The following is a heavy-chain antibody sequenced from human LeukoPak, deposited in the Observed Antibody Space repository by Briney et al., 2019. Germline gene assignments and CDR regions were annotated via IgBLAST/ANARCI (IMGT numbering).Heavy chain of an antibody. V-gene: IGHV4-38-2*01. CDR3: ARVVDYYYYYMDV. J-gene: IGHJ6*03. Sequence: KPSETLSLTCAVSGYSISSGYYWGWIRQSPGQGLEWIGSIYHSGITYHNPSLKSRVNISVDTSKNQFSLKLTSVTAADTALYYCARVVDYYYYYMDVWGKGTTVTVS. CDR1: GYSISSGYY. CDR2: IYHSGIT.